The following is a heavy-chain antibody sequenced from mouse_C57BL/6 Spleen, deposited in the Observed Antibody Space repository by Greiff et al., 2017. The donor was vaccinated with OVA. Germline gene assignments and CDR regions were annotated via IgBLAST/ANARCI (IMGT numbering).Heavy chain of an antibody. D-gene: IGHD1-1*01. Sequence: EVMLVESGGGLVKPGGSLKLSCAASGFTFSSYAMSWVRQTPEKRLEWVATISDGGSYTYYPDNVKGRFTISRDNAKNNLYLQMSHLKSEDTAMYYCLYGSSYYYAMDYWGQGTSVTVSS. CDR1: GFTFSSYA. J-gene: IGHJ4*01. V-gene: IGHV5-4*03. CDR2: ISDGGSYT. CDR3: LYGSSYYYAMDY.